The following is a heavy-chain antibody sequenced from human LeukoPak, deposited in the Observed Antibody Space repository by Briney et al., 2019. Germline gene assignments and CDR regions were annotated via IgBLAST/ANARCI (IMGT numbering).Heavy chain of an antibody. V-gene: IGHV3-74*01. J-gene: IGHJ4*02. CDR1: GFTFSSYW. CDR2: IDSDGSRI. D-gene: IGHD5-24*01. CDR3: AGGRDRSSLYFDS. Sequence: LGGSLRLSCAASGFTFSSYWMHWVRQAPGKGLVWVSRIDSDGSRISHGDSVKGRFTISRDNAKNTLYLQMNSLRAEDTAVYYCAGGRDRSSLYFDSWGQGTLVTVSS.